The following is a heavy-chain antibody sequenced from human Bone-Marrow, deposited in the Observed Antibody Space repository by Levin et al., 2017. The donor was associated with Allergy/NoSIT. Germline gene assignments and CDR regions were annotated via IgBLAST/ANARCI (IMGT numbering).Heavy chain of an antibody. CDR3: ARRIAARGWFDP. Sequence: PAASVKVSCKASGYTFTSYDINWVRQATGQGLEWMGWMNPNSGNTGYAQKFQGRVTMTRNTSISTAYMELSSLRSEDTAVYYCARRIAARGWFDPWGQGTLVTVSS. J-gene: IGHJ5*02. V-gene: IGHV1-8*01. CDR1: GYTFTSYD. D-gene: IGHD6-13*01. CDR2: MNPNSGNT.